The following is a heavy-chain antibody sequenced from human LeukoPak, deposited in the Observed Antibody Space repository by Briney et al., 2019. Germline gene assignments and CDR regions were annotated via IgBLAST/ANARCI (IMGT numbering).Heavy chain of an antibody. D-gene: IGHD6-13*01. J-gene: IGHJ4*02. V-gene: IGHV3-23*01. CDR3: AKPRPLYSSSWYGY. Sequence: GGSLRPSCAASGFTFSSYAMSWVRQAPGKGLEWVSAISGSGGSTYYADSVKGRFTISRDNSKNTLYLQMNSLRAEDTAVYYCAKPRPLYSSSWYGYWGQGTLVTVSS. CDR2: ISGSGGST. CDR1: GFTFSSYA.